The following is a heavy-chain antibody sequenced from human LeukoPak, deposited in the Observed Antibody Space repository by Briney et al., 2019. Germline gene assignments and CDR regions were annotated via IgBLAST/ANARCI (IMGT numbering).Heavy chain of an antibody. CDR3: ASPRRSSGWYAHDY. Sequence: PGGSLRLSCAASGFTFSSYSMNWVRQAPGKGLEWVSSISSSSSYIYYADSVKGRFTISRDSAKNSLYLQMNSLRAEDTAVYYCASPRRSSGWYAHDYWGQGTLVTVSS. V-gene: IGHV3-21*01. CDR2: ISSSSSYI. D-gene: IGHD6-19*01. J-gene: IGHJ4*02. CDR1: GFTFSSYS.